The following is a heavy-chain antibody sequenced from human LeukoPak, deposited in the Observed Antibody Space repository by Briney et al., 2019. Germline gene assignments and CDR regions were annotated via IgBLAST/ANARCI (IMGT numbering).Heavy chain of an antibody. D-gene: IGHD3-10*01. J-gene: IGHJ3*02. V-gene: IGHV3-53*01. CDR1: GFTVSNNY. Sequence: GGSLRLSCSASGFTVSNNYMTWVRQAPGKGLEWVSVIYSGTTAYYAGSVKGRFTISRDNSKNTLYLQMNSLRPDGTAVYYCARLGQGLDRGVQNAFDIWGHGTMVIVSS. CDR3: ARLGQGLDRGVQNAFDI. CDR2: IYSGTTA.